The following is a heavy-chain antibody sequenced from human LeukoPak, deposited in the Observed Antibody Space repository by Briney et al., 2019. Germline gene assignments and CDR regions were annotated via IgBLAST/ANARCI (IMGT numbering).Heavy chain of an antibody. J-gene: IGHJ4*02. Sequence: GGSLRLSCAASGFTFSSYGMHWVRQAPGKGLEWVAKIKPDGSEKDHVDSVKGRFTISRDNAKNSLYLQLNSLRAEDTAVYYCARSRFHFGYWGQGTLVTVSS. CDR3: ARSRFHFGY. CDR1: GFTFSSYG. V-gene: IGHV3-7*01. CDR2: IKPDGSEK. D-gene: IGHD3-10*01.